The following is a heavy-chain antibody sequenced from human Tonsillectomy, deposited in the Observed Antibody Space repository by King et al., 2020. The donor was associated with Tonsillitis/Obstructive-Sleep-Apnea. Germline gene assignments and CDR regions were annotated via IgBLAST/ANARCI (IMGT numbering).Heavy chain of an antibody. CDR1: GYTFTSYY. V-gene: IGHV1-46*01. D-gene: IGHD4-23*01. Sequence: QLVQSGAEVKKPGASVKVSCKASGYTFTSYYMHWVRQAPGQGLEWMGIINPSDGSTSYPQKFQGRVTMTRDTSTSTVYMELSSLRSEDTAVYYCARDVVMYVGNSEGFDYWGQGTLVTVSS. CDR3: ARDVVMYVGNSEGFDY. J-gene: IGHJ4*02. CDR2: INPSDGST.